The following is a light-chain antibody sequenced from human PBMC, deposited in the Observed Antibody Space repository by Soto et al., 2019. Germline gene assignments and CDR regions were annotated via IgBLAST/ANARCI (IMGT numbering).Light chain of an antibody. V-gene: IGKV3-20*01. Sequence: EIVLTQSPATLSLSPGERATLSCRASQSVSSHLAWYQQTPGQAPRLLIYDASTRATGIPDRFSGSASGTDFTLTINRLEPEDFAVYYCQLYGISPHFGQGTRLEIK. CDR2: DAS. CDR3: QLYGISPH. CDR1: QSVSSH. J-gene: IGKJ5*01.